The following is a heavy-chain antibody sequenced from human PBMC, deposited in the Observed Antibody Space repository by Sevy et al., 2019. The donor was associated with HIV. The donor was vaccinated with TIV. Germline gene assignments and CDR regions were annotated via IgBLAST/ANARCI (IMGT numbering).Heavy chain of an antibody. Sequence: SETLSLTCTVSGYSMSSGYYWGWIRQPPGKGLEWIGSIYHSGNTYYNPSLKSRVTISVDTSKNQFSLKLSSVTAADTAVYYCARTPLRSRRRFNYYYYYGMDVWGQGTTVTVSS. V-gene: IGHV4-38-2*02. CDR3: ARTPLRSRRRFNYYYYYGMDV. J-gene: IGHJ6*02. CDR1: GYSMSSGYY. D-gene: IGHD3-10*01. CDR2: IYHSGNT.